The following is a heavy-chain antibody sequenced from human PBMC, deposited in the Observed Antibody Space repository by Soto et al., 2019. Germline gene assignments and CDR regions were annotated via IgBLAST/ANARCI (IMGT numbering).Heavy chain of an antibody. CDR1: GYTFTGYY. CDR2: INPNSGGT. CDR3: ARLGYSSGWTDDY. D-gene: IGHD6-19*01. Sequence: ASVKVSCKASGYTFTGYYIHWVRQAPGQGLEWMGWINPNSGGTNYAQNFQGGVTMTRDTSISTAHMELSRLRSDDTAVYYCARLGYSSGWTDDYWGQGTLVTVSS. J-gene: IGHJ4*02. V-gene: IGHV1-2*02.